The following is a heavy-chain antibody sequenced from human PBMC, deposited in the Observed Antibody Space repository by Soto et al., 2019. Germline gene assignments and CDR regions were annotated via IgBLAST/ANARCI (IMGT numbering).Heavy chain of an antibody. V-gene: IGHV4-39*01. CDR2: IYYSGST. D-gene: IGHD6-19*01. CDR3: ASLLPGYSSGWYFPYYYYYGMDV. CDR1: GGSISSSSXY. Sequence: SETLSLTCTVSGGSISSSSXYWGXIXXXXGXXXEWIGIIYYSGSTYYNPSLKSRVTISVDTSKNQFSLKLSSVTAADTAVYYCASLLPGYSSGWYFPYYYYYGMDVWGQATXV. J-gene: IGHJ6*02.